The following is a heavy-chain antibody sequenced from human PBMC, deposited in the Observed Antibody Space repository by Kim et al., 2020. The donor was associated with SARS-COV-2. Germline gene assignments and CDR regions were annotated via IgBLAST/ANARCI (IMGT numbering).Heavy chain of an antibody. Sequence: GGSLRLSCAASGFTFSSYGMHWVRQAPGKGLEWVAVIWYDGSNKYYADSVKGRFTISRDNSKNTLYLQMNSLRAEDTAVYYCAKERVRWFDGMDVWGQGTTVTVSS. V-gene: IGHV3-33*06. CDR2: IWYDGSNK. J-gene: IGHJ6*02. CDR1: GFTFSSYG. D-gene: IGHD3-10*01. CDR3: AKERVRWFDGMDV.